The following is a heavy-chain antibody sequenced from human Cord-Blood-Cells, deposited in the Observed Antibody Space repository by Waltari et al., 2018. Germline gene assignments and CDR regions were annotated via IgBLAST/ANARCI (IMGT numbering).Heavy chain of an antibody. CDR3: ARGEVVVVAATSYYYGMDV. J-gene: IGHJ6*02. CDR1: GGSISGYY. CDR2: INYSGST. Sequence: QVQLQESGPGLVKPSETLSLTCTVSGGSISGYYWSWIRQPQGRGLEWIRYINYSGSTNYNPSLKSRVTISVDTSKNQFSLKLSSVTAADTAVYYCARGEVVVVAATSYYYGMDVWGQGTTVTVSS. D-gene: IGHD2-15*01. V-gene: IGHV4-59*13.